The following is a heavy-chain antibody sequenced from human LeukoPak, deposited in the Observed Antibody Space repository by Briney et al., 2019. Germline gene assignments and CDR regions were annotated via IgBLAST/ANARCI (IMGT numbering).Heavy chain of an antibody. CDR3: ARDHGDYPNWFDP. J-gene: IGHJ5*02. CDR2: IIPIFGTA. D-gene: IGHD4-17*01. V-gene: IGHV1-69*05. CDR1: GGTFSSYA. Sequence: SVKVSCKASGGTFSSYAISWVRQAPGQGLEWMGGIIPIFGTANYAQKLQGRVTMTTDTSTSTAYMELRSLRSDDTAVYYCARDHGDYPNWFDPWGQGTLVTVSS.